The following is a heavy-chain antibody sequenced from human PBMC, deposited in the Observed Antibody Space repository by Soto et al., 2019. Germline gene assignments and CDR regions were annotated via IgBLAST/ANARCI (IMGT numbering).Heavy chain of an antibody. D-gene: IGHD2-21*02. J-gene: IGHJ5*02. CDR3: VRTAREGAVAPHWFDR. Sequence: PSETLSLTCAVYGGSFSDNYWSWIRQPPGKGLEWLGEINHSGSTNHNPSLKSRVTISVDTSKNQFSLKLTSVTAAETAVYYCVRTAREGAVAPHWFDRWGQGTQVTVS. CDR2: INHSGST. V-gene: IGHV4-34*01. CDR1: GGSFSDNY.